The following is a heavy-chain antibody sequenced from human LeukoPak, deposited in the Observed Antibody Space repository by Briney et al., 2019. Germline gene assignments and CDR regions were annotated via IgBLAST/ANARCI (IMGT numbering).Heavy chain of an antibody. Sequence: VSVKVSCKASGYTFTSYGISWVRQAPGQGLEWMGWISAYNGNTNYARKLQGRVTMTTDTSTSTAYMELRSLRSDDTAVYYCARGAPLTYYYDSSGYYFGYWGQGTLVTVSS. V-gene: IGHV1-18*01. CDR2: ISAYNGNT. CDR3: ARGAPLTYYYDSSGYYFGY. J-gene: IGHJ4*02. CDR1: GYTFTSYG. D-gene: IGHD3-22*01.